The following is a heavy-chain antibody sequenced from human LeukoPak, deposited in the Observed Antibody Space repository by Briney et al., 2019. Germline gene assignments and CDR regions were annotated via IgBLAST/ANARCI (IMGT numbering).Heavy chain of an antibody. J-gene: IGHJ4*02. D-gene: IGHD2-2*01. CDR1: GGSFSGYY. Sequence: PSETLSLTCAVYGGSFSGYYLSWIRQPPGKGLEWIGEINHSGSTNYNPSLKSRVTISVDTSKNQFSLKLSPVTAADTAVYYCARHLKSYCSSTSCYRRYFDYWGQGTLVTVSS. V-gene: IGHV4-34*01. CDR3: ARHLKSYCSSTSCYRRYFDY. CDR2: INHSGST.